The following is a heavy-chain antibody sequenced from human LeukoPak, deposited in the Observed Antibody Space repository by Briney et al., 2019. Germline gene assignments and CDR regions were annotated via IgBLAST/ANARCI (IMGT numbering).Heavy chain of an antibody. J-gene: IGHJ4*02. Sequence: GGSLRLSCAASGFTFSSYSMNWVRQAPGKGLEWVSSISSSSSYIYYADSVKGRFTISRDNAKNSLYLQMNSLRAEDTAVYYCARDLGRYSDGSSYYFGYWGQGTLVTVSS. CDR2: ISSSSSYI. CDR1: GFTFSSYS. CDR3: ARDLGRYSDGSSYYFGY. D-gene: IGHD5-18*01. V-gene: IGHV3-21*01.